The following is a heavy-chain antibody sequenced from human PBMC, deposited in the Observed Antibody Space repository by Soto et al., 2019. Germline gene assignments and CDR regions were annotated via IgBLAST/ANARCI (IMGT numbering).Heavy chain of an antibody. CDR3: ARDPGYSSSWGYYYGMDV. CDR2: IIPIFGTA. J-gene: IGHJ6*02. V-gene: IGHV1-69*05. Sequence: SVKVSCKASGGTFSSYAISWVRQAPGQGLEWMGGIIPIFGTANYAQKFQGRVTMTRDTSTSTVYMELSSLRSEDTAVYYCARDPGYSSSWGYYYGMDVWGQGTTVTVSS. CDR1: GGTFSSYA. D-gene: IGHD6-13*01.